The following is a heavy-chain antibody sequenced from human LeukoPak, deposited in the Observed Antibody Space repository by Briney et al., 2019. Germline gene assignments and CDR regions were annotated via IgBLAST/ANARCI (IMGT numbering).Heavy chain of an antibody. CDR3: ARLYDYGGKNFDL. CDR1: GGSISSYY. J-gene: IGHJ2*01. CDR2: IYYSGST. D-gene: IGHD4-23*01. V-gene: IGHV4-59*01. Sequence: SETLSLTCTVSGGSISSYYWSWIRQPPGNGLEWIGYIYYSGSTNYNPSLKSRVTISIDTSKNQFSLKLRSVTAADTAVYYCARLYDYGGKNFDLWGRGTLVTVSS.